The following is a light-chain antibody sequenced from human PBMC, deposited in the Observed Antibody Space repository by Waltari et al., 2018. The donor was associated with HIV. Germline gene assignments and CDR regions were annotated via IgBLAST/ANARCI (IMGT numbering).Light chain of an antibody. CDR3: QQLNRYPPA. V-gene: IGKV1-9*01. J-gene: IGKJ4*01. Sequence: DIQLTQSPPFLSAFVGDSVTITCRASQAISTFLAWYQQKPRKAPKLLIFAASTLQSGVPSLFSGRGSATEFTLTISSLQPEDFATYYCQQLNRYPPAFGGGTKVEIK. CDR1: QAISTF. CDR2: AAS.